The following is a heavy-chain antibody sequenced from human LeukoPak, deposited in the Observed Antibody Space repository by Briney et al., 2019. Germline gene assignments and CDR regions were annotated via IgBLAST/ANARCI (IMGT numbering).Heavy chain of an antibody. CDR1: GGSISSGGYY. CDR2: IYHSGST. J-gene: IGHJ4*02. V-gene: IGHV4-30-2*01. D-gene: IGHD3-3*01. Sequence: PSETLSLTCTVSGGSISSGGYYWSWIRQPPGKGPEWIGYIYHSGSTYYNPSLKSRVTISVDRSKNQFSLKLSSVTAANTAVCYCARALDRTLGVVFYFDYWGQGTLVTVSS. CDR3: ARALDRTLGVVFYFDY.